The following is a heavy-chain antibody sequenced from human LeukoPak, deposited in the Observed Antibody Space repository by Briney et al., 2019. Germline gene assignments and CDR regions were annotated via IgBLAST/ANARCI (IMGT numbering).Heavy chain of an antibody. D-gene: IGHD6-19*01. CDR2: ISGSGGST. V-gene: IGHV3-23*01. Sequence: GGSLRLSCAASGFTFSSYAMSWVRQAPGKGLEWVSAISGSGGSTYYADSVRGRFTISRDNSKTTVYLQMNSLRAEDTAVYYCAKFRGAVTGEYYFDYWGQGTLVTVSS. CDR1: GFTFSSYA. CDR3: AKFRGAVTGEYYFDY. J-gene: IGHJ4*02.